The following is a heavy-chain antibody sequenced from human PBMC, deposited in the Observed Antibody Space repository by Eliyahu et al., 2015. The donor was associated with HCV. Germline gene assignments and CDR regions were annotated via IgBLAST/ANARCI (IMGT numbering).Heavy chain of an antibody. CDR3: ARGSSYYDSSGYYDFDY. CDR2: XIPIFGTA. CDR1: GGTFSSYA. D-gene: IGHD3-22*01. J-gene: IGHJ4*02. V-gene: IGHV1-69*06. Sequence: QVQLVQSGAEVKKPGSSVKVSCKASGGTFSSYAISWGRQAPGQXLEWMGGXIPIFGTANYAQKFQGRVTITADKSTSTAYMELSSLRSEDTAVYYCARGSSYYDSSGYYDFDYWGQGTLVTVSS.